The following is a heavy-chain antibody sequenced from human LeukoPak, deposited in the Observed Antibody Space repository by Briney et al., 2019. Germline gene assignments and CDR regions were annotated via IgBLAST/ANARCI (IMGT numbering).Heavy chain of an antibody. J-gene: IGHJ4*02. CDR1: GFTFSSYS. CDR2: ISSSSSTI. Sequence: PGGSLRLSCAASGFTFSSYSMNWVRQAPGKGLEWVSYISSSSSTIYYADSVKGRFTISRDNAKNSLYLQMNSLRAEDTAVYYCARDLHLLGYCSGGSCYSGDYWGQGTLVTVSS. V-gene: IGHV3-48*01. D-gene: IGHD2-15*01. CDR3: ARDLHLLGYCSGGSCYSGDY.